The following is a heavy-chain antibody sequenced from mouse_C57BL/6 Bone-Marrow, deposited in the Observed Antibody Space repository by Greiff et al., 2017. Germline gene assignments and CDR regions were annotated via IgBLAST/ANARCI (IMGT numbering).Heavy chain of an antibody. CDR2: INPNNGGT. Sequence: VQLKESGPELVKPGASVKMSCKASGYTFTDYNMHWVKTRHGKSLEWIGYINPNNGGTSYNQKFKGKATLTGNQSSSTAYLELRSLSSEDSAVYYCARAQLRRFAYWGQGTLVTVSA. D-gene: IGHD2-4*01. CDR3: ARAQLRRFAY. J-gene: IGHJ3*01. V-gene: IGHV1-22*01. CDR1: GYTFTDYN.